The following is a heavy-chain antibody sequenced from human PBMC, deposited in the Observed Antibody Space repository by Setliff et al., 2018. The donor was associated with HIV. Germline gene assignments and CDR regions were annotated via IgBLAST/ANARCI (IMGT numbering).Heavy chain of an antibody. J-gene: IGHJ5*02. CDR2: IYYSGST. CDR1: GGSISNSRYY. V-gene: IGHV4-39*01. CDR3: ASRVYYYDSSGYLREEGFDP. Sequence: PSETLSLTCTVSGGSISNSRYYWSWIRQPPGKGLEWLGSIYYSGSTYYNPSLKSRVTISVDTSKNQFSLKLSWVTAADAAVYYCASRVYYYDSSGYLREEGFDPWGQGTLVTVSS. D-gene: IGHD3-22*01.